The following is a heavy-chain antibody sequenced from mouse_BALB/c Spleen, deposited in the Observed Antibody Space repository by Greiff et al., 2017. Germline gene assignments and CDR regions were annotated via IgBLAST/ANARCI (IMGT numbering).Heavy chain of an antibody. Sequence: EVQLVESGPGLVKPSQSLSLTCTVTGYSITSDYAWNWIRQFPGNKLEWMGYISYSGSTSYNPSLKSRISITRDTSKNQFFLQLNSVTTEDTATYYCARWSAMIPYYYAMDYWGQGTSVTVSS. CDR3: ARWSAMIPYYYAMDY. CDR1: GYSITSDYA. V-gene: IGHV3-2*02. D-gene: IGHD2-4*01. CDR2: ISYSGST. J-gene: IGHJ4*01.